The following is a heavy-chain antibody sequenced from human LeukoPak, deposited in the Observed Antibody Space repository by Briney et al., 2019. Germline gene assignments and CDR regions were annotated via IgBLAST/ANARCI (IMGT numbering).Heavy chain of an antibody. Sequence: PSETLSLTCTVSGGSISSGSYYWSWIRQPAGKGLEWIGRIYTSGSTNYNPSLKSRVTISVDTSKNQFSLKLSSVTAADTAVYYCARSDYGMDVWGQGTTVTVSS. CDR1: GGSISSGSYY. J-gene: IGHJ6*02. CDR3: ARSDYGMDV. V-gene: IGHV4-61*02. CDR2: IYTSGST.